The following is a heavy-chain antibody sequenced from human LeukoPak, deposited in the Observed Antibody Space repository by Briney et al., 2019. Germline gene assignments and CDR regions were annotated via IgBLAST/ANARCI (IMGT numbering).Heavy chain of an antibody. Sequence: GGSLRLSCAASGLTFSSYEMNWVRQAPGKGLEWVSYISSSGSTIYYADSVKGRFTISRDNAKNSLYLQMNSLRAEDTAVYYCARDPGYSSGYYYGTHDAFDIWGQGTMVTVSS. V-gene: IGHV3-48*03. CDR2: ISSSGSTI. CDR1: GLTFSSYE. CDR3: ARDPGYSSGYYYGTHDAFDI. D-gene: IGHD3-22*01. J-gene: IGHJ3*02.